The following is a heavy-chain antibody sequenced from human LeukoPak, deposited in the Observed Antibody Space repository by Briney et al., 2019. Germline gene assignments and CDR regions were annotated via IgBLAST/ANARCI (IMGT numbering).Heavy chain of an antibody. CDR1: GYTFTNYW. J-gene: IGHJ4*02. Sequence: GESLKISCKGSGYTFTNYWIGWVRQMPGKGLEWMGIMYPGDSDTRYSPSFQGQVTISADKSISTAYLQWSSLEASDTAMYYCARGDYGDFRVFYTLFDYWGQGTLVTVSS. V-gene: IGHV5-51*01. CDR2: MYPGDSDT. CDR3: ARGDYGDFRVFYTLFDY. D-gene: IGHD4-17*01.